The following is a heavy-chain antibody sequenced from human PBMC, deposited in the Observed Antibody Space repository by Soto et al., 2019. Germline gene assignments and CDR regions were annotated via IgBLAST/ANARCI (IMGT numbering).Heavy chain of an antibody. CDR3: ARDLGTSRPFEY. Sequence: SQTLSLTCAISGDSVSSNTAAWNWIRQSPSRGLEWLGRTFYRSKWYNDYAVSVKGRITINADTSKNQFSLQLNSVIPEDTAVYYCARDLGTSRPFEYWGQGTLVTFSS. V-gene: IGHV6-1*01. D-gene: IGHD6-13*01. J-gene: IGHJ4*02. CDR1: GDSVSSNTAA. CDR2: TFYRSKWYN.